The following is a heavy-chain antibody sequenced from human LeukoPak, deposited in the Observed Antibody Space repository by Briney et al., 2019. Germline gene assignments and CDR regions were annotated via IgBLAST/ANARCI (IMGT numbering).Heavy chain of an antibody. J-gene: IGHJ4*02. V-gene: IGHV4-4*02. CDR1: GGSISSSNW. CDR2: IYHSGST. D-gene: IGHD4-23*01. Sequence: SETLSLTCAVSGGSISSSNWWSWVRQPPGEGLGWIGEIYHSGSTNYNPSLKSRVTISVDKSKNQFSLKLSSVTAADTAVYYCARADYGGNPFDYWGQGTLVTVSS. CDR3: ARADYGGNPFDY.